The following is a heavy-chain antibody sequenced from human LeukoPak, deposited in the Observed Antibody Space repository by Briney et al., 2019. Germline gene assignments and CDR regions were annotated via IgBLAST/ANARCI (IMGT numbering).Heavy chain of an antibody. Sequence: GGSLRLSCAASGFTFSSYAMSWVRQAPGKGLEWVSAISGSGGSTYYADSVKGRFTISRDNSKNTLYLQMNSLRAEDTAVYYCAKRYYDSSGYYLYYFDYWSQGTLVTVSS. CDR2: ISGSGGST. V-gene: IGHV3-23*01. CDR1: GFTFSSYA. J-gene: IGHJ4*02. CDR3: AKRYYDSSGYYLYYFDY. D-gene: IGHD3-22*01.